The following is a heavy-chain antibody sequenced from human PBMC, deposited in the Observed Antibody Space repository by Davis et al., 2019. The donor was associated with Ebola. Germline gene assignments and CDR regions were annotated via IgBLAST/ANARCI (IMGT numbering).Heavy chain of an antibody. CDR1: GDSVSTHSGA. V-gene: IGHV6-1*01. CDR3: ARGWFRSYMDV. CDR2: TYYNSKWYN. J-gene: IGHJ6*02. Sequence: HSQTLSLTCAISGDSVSTHSGAWNWIRQSPSRGLEWLGRTYYNSKWYNDYAVSVKSRITINPDTSKNQFSLLLNSVTPEDTAIYYCARGWFRSYMDVWGQGTTITVSS. D-gene: IGHD6-19*01.